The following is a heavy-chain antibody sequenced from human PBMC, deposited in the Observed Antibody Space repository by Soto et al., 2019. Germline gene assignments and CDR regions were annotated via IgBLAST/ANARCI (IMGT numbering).Heavy chain of an antibody. D-gene: IGHD6-19*01. Sequence: GGSLRLSCAASGFTFSGSAMHWVRQASGKGLEWVGRIRSKANSYATAYAASVKGRFTISRDDPKNTAYLQMNSLKTEDTAVYYCTRPRGSSGWYGSGDYYYYGMDVWGQGTTVTVSS. CDR2: IRSKANSYAT. CDR3: TRPRGSSGWYGSGDYYYYGMDV. CDR1: GFTFSGSA. V-gene: IGHV3-73*01. J-gene: IGHJ6*02.